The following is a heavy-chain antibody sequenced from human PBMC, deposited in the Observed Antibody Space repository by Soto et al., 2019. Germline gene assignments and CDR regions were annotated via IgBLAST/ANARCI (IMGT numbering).Heavy chain of an antibody. J-gene: IGHJ6*02. CDR3: ARDLRIYYYGMDV. Sequence: QVQLVESGGGVVQPGRSLRLSCAASGFTFSSYAMHWVRQAPGKGLEWVAVISYDGSNKYYADSVKGRFTISRDNSKNTLYLQMNSLRAEDTAVYYCARDLRIYYYGMDVWGQGTTVTVSS. V-gene: IGHV3-30-3*01. CDR2: ISYDGSNK. CDR1: GFTFSSYA.